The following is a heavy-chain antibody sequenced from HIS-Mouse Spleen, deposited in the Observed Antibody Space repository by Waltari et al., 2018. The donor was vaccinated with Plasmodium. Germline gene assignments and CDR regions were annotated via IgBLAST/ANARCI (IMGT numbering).Heavy chain of an antibody. CDR2: IKQDGSEK. V-gene: IGHV3-7*01. J-gene: IGHJ4*02. CDR1: GFTFSSFW. Sequence: EVQLVESGGGLVQPGGSLRLSCAASGFTFSSFWRSWVRQAPGKGLEWVANIKQDGSEKYYVDSVKGRFTISRDNAKNSLYLQMNSLRAEDTAVYYCARAIVFDYWGQGTLVTVSS. CDR3: ARAIVFDY. D-gene: IGHD3-16*02.